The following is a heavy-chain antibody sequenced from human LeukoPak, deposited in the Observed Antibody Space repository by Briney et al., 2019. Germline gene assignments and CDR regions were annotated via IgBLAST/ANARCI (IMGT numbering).Heavy chain of an antibody. CDR3: AREALAAAGTGPLDY. CDR2: IIPILGTA. D-gene: IGHD6-13*01. CDR1: GGTFSSYA. J-gene: IGHJ4*02. V-gene: IGHV1-69*04. Sequence: SVKVSCKASGGTFSSYAISWVRQAPGQGLEWMGRIIPILGTANYAQKFQGRVTITADKSTSTAYMELSSLRSEDTAVYYCAREALAAAGTGPLDYWGQGTLVTVSS.